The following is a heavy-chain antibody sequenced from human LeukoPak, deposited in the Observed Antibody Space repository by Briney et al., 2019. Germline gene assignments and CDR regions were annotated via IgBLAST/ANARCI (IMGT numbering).Heavy chain of an antibody. CDR2: IHSSGST. CDR1: GGSISSGSYY. V-gene: IGHV4-61*02. Sequence: SETLSLTCTVSGGSISSGSYYWSWIRQPAGKGLEWVGRIHSSGSTNYNSSPKSRVTMSVDTSKNQFSLNLSSVTAADTAVYYCARINLGVVRGDFDYWGQGTLVTVSS. J-gene: IGHJ4*02. CDR3: ARINLGVVRGDFDY. D-gene: IGHD3-3*01.